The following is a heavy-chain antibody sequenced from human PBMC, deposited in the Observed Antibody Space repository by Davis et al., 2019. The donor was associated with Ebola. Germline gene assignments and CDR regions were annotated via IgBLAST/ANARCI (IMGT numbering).Heavy chain of an antibody. V-gene: IGHV3-30-3*01. Sequence: PGGSLRLSCVGSGFSFSTYAMHWVRQAPGKGLEWVALISYDGNKKYYADSVKGRFTVSSDNSKNTLYLQMNSLRAEDTAVYYCATTRAGYSYASGGSFDYWGQGTLVTVSS. J-gene: IGHJ4*02. CDR1: GFSFSTYA. CDR3: ATTRAGYSYASGGSFDY. D-gene: IGHD5-18*01. CDR2: ISYDGNKK.